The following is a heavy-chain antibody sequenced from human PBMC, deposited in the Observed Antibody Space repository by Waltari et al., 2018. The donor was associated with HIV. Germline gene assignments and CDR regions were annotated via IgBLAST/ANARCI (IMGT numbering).Heavy chain of an antibody. CDR2: ISHDGNSH. J-gene: IGHJ3*01. Sequence: QVQLMQSGGGVVQPGGSPRLSCTADGFLFSNYGITCVRQAPGKGLDWVALISHDGNSHFYADSVKGRFTVSRDNSKDTVYLQMNSLTTDDTAVYYCATYCGGDCYFGEVSFDVWGQGTMVIVS. D-gene: IGHD2-21*02. CDR1: GFLFSNYG. V-gene: IGHV3-30*03. CDR3: ATYCGGDCYFGEVSFDV.